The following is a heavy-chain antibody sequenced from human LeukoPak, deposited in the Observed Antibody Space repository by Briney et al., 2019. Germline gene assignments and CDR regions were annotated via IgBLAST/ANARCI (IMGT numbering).Heavy chain of an antibody. CDR1: GYSFTSYW. CDR2: IYPADSDT. V-gene: IGHV5-51*01. Sequence: GESLKISCKGSGYSFTSYWIGWVRQMPGKGLEWMGIIYPADSDTRYSPSFQGQVTISADKSISTAYLQWSSLKASDTAMYYCARHPYLYYFDSSGYSPLVDYWGQGTLVTVSS. J-gene: IGHJ4*02. D-gene: IGHD3-22*01. CDR3: ARHPYLYYFDSSGYSPLVDY.